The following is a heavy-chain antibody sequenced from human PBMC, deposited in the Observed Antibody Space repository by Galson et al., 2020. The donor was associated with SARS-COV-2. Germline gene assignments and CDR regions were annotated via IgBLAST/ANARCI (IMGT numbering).Heavy chain of an antibody. D-gene: IGHD4-17*01. V-gene: IGHV3-53*04. CDR3: ARDYGELYFDY. CDR1: GFTVSSNY. CDR2: IYSGGST. Sequence: LSLTCAASGFTVSSNYMSWVRQAPGKGLEWVLVIYSGGSTYYADSVKGRFTISRHNSKNTLYLQMNSLRAEDTAVYYCARDYGELYFDYWGQGTLVTVSS. J-gene: IGHJ4*02.